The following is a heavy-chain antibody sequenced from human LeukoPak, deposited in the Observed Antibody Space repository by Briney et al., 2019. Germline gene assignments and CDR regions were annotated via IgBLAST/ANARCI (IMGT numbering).Heavy chain of an antibody. D-gene: IGHD6-19*01. CDR1: GGSFSGYY. V-gene: IGHV4-34*01. Sequence: SETLPLTCAVYGGSFSGYYWSWIRQPPGKGLEWIGEINHSGSTNYNPSLKSRVTISVDTSKNQFSLKLSSVTAADTAVYYCARVPYSSGWPYFDYWGQGTLVTVSS. J-gene: IGHJ4*02. CDR2: INHSGST. CDR3: ARVPYSSGWPYFDY.